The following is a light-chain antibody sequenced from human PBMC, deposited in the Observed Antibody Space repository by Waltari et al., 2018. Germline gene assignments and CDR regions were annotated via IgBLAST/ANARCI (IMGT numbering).Light chain of an antibody. CDR3: CSYAGSYFYV. CDR2: DVS. CDR1: SRDVGGYNY. J-gene: IGLJ2*01. V-gene: IGLV2-11*01. Sequence: QSALTQPRSVSGSPGQSVTISCPGTSRDVGGYNYVSWYQQPPGKAPKLMIYDVSKRPSGVPDRFSGSKSGNTASLTISGLQAEDEADYYCCSYAGSYFYVFGGGTKLTVL.